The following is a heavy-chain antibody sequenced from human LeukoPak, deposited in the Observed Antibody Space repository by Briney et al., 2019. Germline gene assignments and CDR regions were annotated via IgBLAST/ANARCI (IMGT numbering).Heavy chain of an antibody. V-gene: IGHV3-9*01. J-gene: IGHJ4*02. CDR2: ISWNSGSI. CDR3: AKTMVRDLGYDSSGSTFDY. D-gene: IGHD3-22*01. Sequence: PGGSLRLSCAASGFTFDDYAMHWVRQAPGKGLEWVSGISWNSGSIGYADSVKGRFTISRDNAKNSLYLQMNSLRAEDTALYYCAKTMVRDLGYDSSGSTFDYWGQGTLVTVSS. CDR1: GFTFDDYA.